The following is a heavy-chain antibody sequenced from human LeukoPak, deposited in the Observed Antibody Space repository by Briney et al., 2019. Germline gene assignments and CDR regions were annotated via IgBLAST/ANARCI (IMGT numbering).Heavy chain of an antibody. V-gene: IGHV1-18*01. CDR2: ISAYNGNT. D-gene: IGHD3-22*01. Sequence: ASVKGSCKASGYTFTSYDISWLRQAPGQGLEWMGRISAYNGNTNYAQKIQGRVTITTDTSTRTAYMELRSLRSDDTAVYFCAREYYDFYEGFDYWGQGTLVTVSS. J-gene: IGHJ4*02. CDR3: AREYYDFYEGFDY. CDR1: GYTFTSYD.